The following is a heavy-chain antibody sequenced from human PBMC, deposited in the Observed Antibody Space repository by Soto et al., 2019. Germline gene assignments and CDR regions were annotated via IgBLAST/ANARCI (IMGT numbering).Heavy chain of an antibody. V-gene: IGHV3-33*01. CDR1: GFTFSSYG. Sequence: QVQLVESGGGVVQPGRSLRLSCAASGFTFSSYGMHWVRQAPGKGLEWVAVIWYDGSNKYYADSVKGRFTISRDNSKNTLYLQMNSLRAEDTAVYYCAREQMGGYYTDVWGKGTTVTVSS. CDR2: IWYDGSNK. D-gene: IGHD3-16*01. J-gene: IGHJ6*03. CDR3: AREQMGGYYTDV.